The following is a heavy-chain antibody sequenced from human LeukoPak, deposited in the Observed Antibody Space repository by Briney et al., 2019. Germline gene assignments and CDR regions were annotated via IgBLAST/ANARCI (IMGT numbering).Heavy chain of an antibody. J-gene: IGHJ4*02. Sequence: ESSETLSLTCTVSGGSISSSAYYCSWIRQPPGKGLEWVGYIRHTGNTYYNPSLKSRVTISADRSKNQFSLNLSSVTAADTAVYYCMRGGIGYDSDYWGQGTLVTVSS. V-gene: IGHV4-30-2*01. CDR3: MRGGIGYDSDY. CDR1: GGSISSSAYY. CDR2: IRHTGNT. D-gene: IGHD5-12*01.